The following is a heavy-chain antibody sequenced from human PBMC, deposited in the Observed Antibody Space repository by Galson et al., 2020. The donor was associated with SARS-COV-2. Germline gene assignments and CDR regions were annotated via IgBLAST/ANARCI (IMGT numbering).Heavy chain of an antibody. CDR2: ISSSSSYI. D-gene: IGHD6-13*01. Sequence: TGGSLRLSCAASGFTFSSYSMNWVRQAPGKGLEWVSSISSSSSYIYYADSVKGRFTISRDNAKNSLYLQMNSLRAEDTAVYYCARAQGSSWSVWVSDYWGQGTLVTVSS. V-gene: IGHV3-21*01. CDR1: GFTFSSYS. CDR3: ARAQGSSWSVWVSDY. J-gene: IGHJ4*02.